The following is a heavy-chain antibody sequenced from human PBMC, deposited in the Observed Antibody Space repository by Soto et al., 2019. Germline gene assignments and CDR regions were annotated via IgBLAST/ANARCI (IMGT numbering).Heavy chain of an antibody. CDR3: ARSYNDFVSFDD. CDR2: ISGSSRTT. CDR1: GFAFSSYS. D-gene: IGHD1-1*01. V-gene: IGHV3-48*02. Sequence: EVQLVESGGGLVQPGGSLRLSCAASGFAFSSYSMNWVRQAPGKGLEWVSYISGSSRTTSYADSVKGRFTISRDTAKKSLYLQINSLADEDTAVYYCARSYNDFVSFDDWGQGALVTVSP. J-gene: IGHJ4*02.